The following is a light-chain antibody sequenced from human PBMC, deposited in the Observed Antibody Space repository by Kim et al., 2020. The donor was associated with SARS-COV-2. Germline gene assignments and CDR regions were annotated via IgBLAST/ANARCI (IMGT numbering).Light chain of an antibody. J-gene: IGKJ1*01. CDR3: QQYQISPWT. Sequence: CPGERATLSCRASQSVRDTYFAWYQQKPGQAPRLLIYGTSSRATGIPDRFSGSGSGTDFTLAITRLEPEDFAVYYCQQYQISPWTFGQGTKVDIK. V-gene: IGKV3-20*01. CDR1: QSVRDTY. CDR2: GTS.